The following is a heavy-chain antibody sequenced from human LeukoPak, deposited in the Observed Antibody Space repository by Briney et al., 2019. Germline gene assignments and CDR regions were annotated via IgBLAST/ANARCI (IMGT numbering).Heavy chain of an antibody. CDR2: ISSSSSYT. CDR1: GVPFSDFY. D-gene: IGHD6-13*01. J-gene: IGHJ4*02. V-gene: IGHV3-11*03. Sequence: GGSLRLSCVVSGVPFSDFYMYWIRQAPGKGLEWILYISSSSSYTDYAESVKGRFTISRDNAKSALYLEMNDLRVEDTAVYYCAAGTAADYWGQGTLVIVSS. CDR3: AAGTAADY.